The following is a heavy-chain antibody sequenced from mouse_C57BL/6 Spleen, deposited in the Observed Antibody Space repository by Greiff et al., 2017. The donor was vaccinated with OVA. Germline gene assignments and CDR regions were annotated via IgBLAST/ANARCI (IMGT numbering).Heavy chain of an antibody. CDR3: ARTPYGSSFYWYFDV. Sequence: QVHVKQPGAELVKPGASVKLSCKASGYTFTSYWMHWVKQRPGRGLEWIGRIDPNSGGTKYNEKFKSKATLTVDKPSSTAYMQLSSLTSEDSAVYYCARTPYGSSFYWYFDVWGTGTTVTVSS. V-gene: IGHV1-72*01. CDR1: GYTFTSYW. J-gene: IGHJ1*03. CDR2: IDPNSGGT. D-gene: IGHD1-1*01.